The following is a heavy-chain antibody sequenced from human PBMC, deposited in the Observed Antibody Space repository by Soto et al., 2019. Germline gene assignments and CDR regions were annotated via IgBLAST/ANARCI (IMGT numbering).Heavy chain of an antibody. CDR1: GGTTSSYT. CDR2: IVPMIGKV. V-gene: IGHV1-69*02. D-gene: IGHD1-1*01. Sequence: QVQLVQPGAEVEKPGSSVKVSCKASGGTTSSYTISWVRQSPGQGLEWMGNIVPMIGKVDYAQKFQGRVTSTADKSTRTVYMELSSLRSEDTAVYFCALRTGNWNPLADWGQGTLVTVSS. J-gene: IGHJ4*02. CDR3: ALRTGNWNPLAD.